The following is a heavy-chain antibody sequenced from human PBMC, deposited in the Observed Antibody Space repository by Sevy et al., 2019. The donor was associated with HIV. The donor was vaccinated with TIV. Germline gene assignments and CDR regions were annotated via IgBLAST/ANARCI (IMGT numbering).Heavy chain of an antibody. D-gene: IGHD4-17*01. J-gene: IGHJ4*02. CDR2: ISYDGSNK. CDR3: ARADYGDYSGEFDY. CDR1: GITFSSHA. Sequence: GGSLRLSCAASGITFSSHAMHWVRQAPGKGLEWVKNISYDGSNKYYEESVKGRLTISGDNSKNTLYLQMNSLRAEDTAVYYCARADYGDYSGEFDYWGQGTLVTVSS. V-gene: IGHV3-30-3*01.